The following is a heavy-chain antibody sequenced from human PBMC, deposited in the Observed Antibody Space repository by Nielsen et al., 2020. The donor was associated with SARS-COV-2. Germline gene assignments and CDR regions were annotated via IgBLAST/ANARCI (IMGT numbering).Heavy chain of an antibody. V-gene: IGHV3-23*01. CDR3: AKENFESTDYGEDAFDI. CDR1: GFSFNTHA. J-gene: IGHJ3*02. D-gene: IGHD4/OR15-4a*01. CDR2: ISGRGHKS. Sequence: GGSLRLSCAASGFSFNTHAMDWARQAPGKGLEWVSGISGRGHKSFYADSVKGRFTISRDNSKNTVYLQMHSLRAEDTALYYCAKENFESTDYGEDAFDIWGQGTLVTVSS.